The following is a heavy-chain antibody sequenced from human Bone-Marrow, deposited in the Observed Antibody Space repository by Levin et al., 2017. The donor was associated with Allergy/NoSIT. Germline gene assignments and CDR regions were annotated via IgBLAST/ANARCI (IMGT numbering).Heavy chain of an antibody. J-gene: IGHJ4*02. CDR3: ASLLWGSYIH. CDR2: ISSGSSFI. D-gene: IGHD3-16*01. Sequence: GGSLRLSCAASGFSFKTYSMNWVRQAPGKGLERISSISSGSSFIKYVDSVRGRFTISRDNANNSLYLQMDSLRAEDTAVYYCASLLWGSYIHWGQGNLVTVSS. V-gene: IGHV3-21*01. CDR1: GFSFKTYS.